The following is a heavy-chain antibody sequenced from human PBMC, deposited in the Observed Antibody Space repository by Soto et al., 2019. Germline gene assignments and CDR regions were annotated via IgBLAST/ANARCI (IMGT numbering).Heavy chain of an antibody. V-gene: IGHV4-30-4*01. D-gene: IGHD3-10*01. J-gene: IGHJ4*01. CDR2: IYSSWST. CDR3: ARTRREYGSAWHDF. Sequence: QVQLQESGPGLVKPSQTLSLTCTVSVDSVSNGDFYCIWIRQPPGKGLEWMVYIYSSWSTAYHPSLKTRITISLDPSQNQVSLKLESLTAADTALYYCARTRREYGSAWHDFWGRGTMVTASS. CDR1: VDSVSNGDFY.